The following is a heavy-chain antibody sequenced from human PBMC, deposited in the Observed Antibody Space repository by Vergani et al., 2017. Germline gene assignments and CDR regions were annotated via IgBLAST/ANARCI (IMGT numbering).Heavy chain of an antibody. CDR2: ISYDGSNK. CDR1: GFTFSSYG. V-gene: IGHV3-30*18. CDR3: AKDLQQLVPGSYFQH. Sequence: QVQLVESGGGVVQPGRSLRLSCAASGFTFSSYGMHWVRQAPGKGLEWVAVISYDGSNKYYADSVKGRFTISRDNSKNTLYLQMNSLRAEDTAVYYCAKDLQQLVPGSYFQHWGQGTLVTVSS. D-gene: IGHD6-13*01. J-gene: IGHJ1*01.